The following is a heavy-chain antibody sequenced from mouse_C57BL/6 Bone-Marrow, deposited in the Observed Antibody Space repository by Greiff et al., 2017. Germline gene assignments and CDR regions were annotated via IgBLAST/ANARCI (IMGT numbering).Heavy chain of an antibody. V-gene: IGHV1-59*01. CDR1: GYTFTNYW. CDR3: ARGGYGSPPGSYDV. J-gene: IGHJ1*03. Sequence: QVQLQQSGAELVRPGTSVKMSCKASGYTFTNYWIGWAKQRPGQGLEWIGEIDPSDSYTNYNQKFKGKSTLTVDKSSSTAYMQLSSLTSEDSAVYYCARGGYGSPPGSYDVWGTGTTVTVSS. D-gene: IGHD1-1*01. CDR2: IDPSDSYT.